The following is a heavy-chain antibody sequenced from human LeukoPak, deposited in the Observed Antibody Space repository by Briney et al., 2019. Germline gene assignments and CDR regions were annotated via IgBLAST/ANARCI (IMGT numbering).Heavy chain of an antibody. J-gene: IGHJ4*02. CDR1: GYTFTGYY. V-gene: IGHV1-18*04. D-gene: IGHD6-13*01. CDR2: ISAYQGNS. CDR3: ARHFASTGYRFDY. Sequence: ASVKVSCKASGYTFTGYYMHWVRQAPGQGLQWMGWISAYQGNSDYAQKLQGRVTMTTDTSTSTAYMGLRSLTSDDTAVYYCARHFASTGYRFDYWGQGTLVTVSA.